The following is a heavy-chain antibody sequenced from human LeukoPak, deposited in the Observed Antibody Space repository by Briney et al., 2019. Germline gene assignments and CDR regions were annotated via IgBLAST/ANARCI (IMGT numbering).Heavy chain of an antibody. CDR3: ARLYSSGAQFDY. J-gene: IGHJ4*02. CDR2: IYYSGST. V-gene: IGHV4-59*12. CDR1: GGSISSYY. Sequence: SETLSLTCNVSGGSISSYYWSWIRQPPGKGLEWIGYIYYSGSTNYNPSLKSRVTISVDTSKNQFSLKLSSVTAADTAVYYCARLYSSGAQFDYWGQGTLVTVSS. D-gene: IGHD6-19*01.